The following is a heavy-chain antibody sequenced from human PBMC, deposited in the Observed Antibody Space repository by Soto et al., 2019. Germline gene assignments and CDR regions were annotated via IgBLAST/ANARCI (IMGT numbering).Heavy chain of an antibody. CDR1: GYTFTCYY. Sequence: ASVKVSCKASGYTFTCYYMHWVRQAPGQGLEWMGWINPNSGGTNYAQKFQGWGTRPRDTSVSTAYMELSRLRSDDTAVYYCAGAAYYDFWSARADYYGMDVWGQGTTVTVSS. CDR2: INPNSGGT. D-gene: IGHD3-3*01. J-gene: IGHJ6*02. CDR3: AGAAYYDFWSARADYYGMDV. V-gene: IGHV1-2*04.